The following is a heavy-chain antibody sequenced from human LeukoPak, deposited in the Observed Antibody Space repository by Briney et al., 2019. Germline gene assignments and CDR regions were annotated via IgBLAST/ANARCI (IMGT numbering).Heavy chain of an antibody. V-gene: IGHV3-33*01. CDR2: IWNDGSNT. D-gene: IGHD2/OR15-2a*01. CDR3: ARDWNRNFDY. J-gene: IGHJ4*02. CDR1: GFTFSSYG. Sequence: GGSLRRSCEASGFTFSSYGIHWVRQAPGKGLEWVAIIWNDGSNTYYADSVKGRFTISRDNSKTMLSLQMNSLRAEDTAVYYCARDWNRNFDYWGQGTLVTVSS.